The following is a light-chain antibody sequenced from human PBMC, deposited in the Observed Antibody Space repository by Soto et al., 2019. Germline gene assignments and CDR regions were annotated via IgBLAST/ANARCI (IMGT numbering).Light chain of an antibody. CDR3: QQYGSSPPYT. CDR1: QSISSTY. CDR2: RTS. J-gene: IGKJ2*01. Sequence: EIVLTQSPGTLSLSPGERATLSCRASQSISSTYLAWFQQKPGQGPRLLIYRTSSRATGIPDRFSGSGSGTDFTLTISRLEPEDSAVYYCQQYGSSPPYTFGQGTKLEIK. V-gene: IGKV3-20*01.